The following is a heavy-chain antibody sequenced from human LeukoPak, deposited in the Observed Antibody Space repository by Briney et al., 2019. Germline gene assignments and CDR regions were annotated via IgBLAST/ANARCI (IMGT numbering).Heavy chain of an antibody. J-gene: IGHJ4*02. D-gene: IGHD3-22*01. CDR2: ISAYNGNT. CDR1: GYTFTSYG. V-gene: IGHV1-18*01. CDR3: ARSENRYYYDSSGYKGLDY. Sequence: ASVKVSCKASGYTFTSYGTSWVRQAPGQGLEWMGWISAYNGNTNYAQKLQGRVTMTTDTSTSTAYMELRSLRSDDTAVYYCARSENRYYYDSSGYKGLDYWGQGTLVTVSS.